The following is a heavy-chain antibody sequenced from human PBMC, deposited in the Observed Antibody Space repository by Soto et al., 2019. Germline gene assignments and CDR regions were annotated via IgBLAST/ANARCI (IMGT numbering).Heavy chain of an antibody. V-gene: IGHV1-69*02. J-gene: IGHJ4*02. CDR2: IFPITDIP. CDR1: GGTFRNYP. Sequence: QVQLVQSGTEVKKPGSSVKVSCKASGGTFRNYPITWVRQAPGQGLECMGSIFPITDIPDYAQNFQARLTISADKSTRNAYMELSSLKSDGTAMYFCARGPLVVLNYFESWGQGTLVTVSS. CDR3: ARGPLVVLNYFES.